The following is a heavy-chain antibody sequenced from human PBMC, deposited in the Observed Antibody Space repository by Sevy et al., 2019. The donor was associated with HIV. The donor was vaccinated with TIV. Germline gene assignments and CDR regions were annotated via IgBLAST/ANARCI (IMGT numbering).Heavy chain of an antibody. D-gene: IGHD2-15*01. V-gene: IGHV1-8*02. CDR1: GYTFSSFD. CDR2: MNPNSGNT. J-gene: IGHJ6*02. CDR3: ARGRRLSGGNDYYYYYGMDV. Sequence: ASVKVSCKASGYTFSSFDINWVRQATGQGLEWMGWMNPNSGNTGYAQNFQGRVTMTRNTSINTAYLDLSSLRSEDTGVYYCARGRRLSGGNDYYYYYGMDVWGQGTTVTVSS.